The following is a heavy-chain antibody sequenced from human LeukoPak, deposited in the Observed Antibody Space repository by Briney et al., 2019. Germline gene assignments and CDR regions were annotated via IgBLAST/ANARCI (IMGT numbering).Heavy chain of an antibody. CDR3: ARDSANDEVPSYFDY. CDR1: GFTFSSYA. Sequence: PGRSLRLSCAASGFTFSSYAMHWVRQAPGKGLEWVAVISYDGSNKYYADSVKGRFTISRDNSKNTLYLQMNSLRAEDTAVYYCARDSANDEVPSYFDYWGQGTLVTVSS. V-gene: IGHV3-30*04. J-gene: IGHJ4*02. CDR2: ISYDGSNK. D-gene: IGHD1-1*01.